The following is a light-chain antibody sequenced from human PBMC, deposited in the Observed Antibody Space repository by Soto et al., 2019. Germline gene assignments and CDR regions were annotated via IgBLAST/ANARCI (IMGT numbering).Light chain of an antibody. J-gene: IGKJ1*01. CDR2: GAS. Sequence: EIVLTQSPGTLSLSPGERATLSCRASQSVSSSYLAWYQQKPGQAPRLLIYGASSRATGIPDRFTGSGSGTDFTLTLSRLEPEDFAVFYCHQYGSSPQTFGQGTKVEIK. CDR3: HQYGSSPQT. CDR1: QSVSSSY. V-gene: IGKV3-20*01.